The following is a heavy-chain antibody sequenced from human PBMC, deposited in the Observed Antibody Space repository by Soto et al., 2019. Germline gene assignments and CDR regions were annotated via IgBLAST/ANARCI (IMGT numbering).Heavy chain of an antibody. CDR3: ATRPRAPRGYYYGMYV. V-gene: IGHV5-10-1*01. Sequence: GASEKVSCKGSGYSFTSYLISWVRQMRVVGLEWKGRIDPSDSYTNYSPSFQGHVTISPDKPISTAYLQWSSLKASDPAMYYCATRPRAPRGYYYGMYVWGPGTTVTVSS. D-gene: IGHD3-10*01. CDR1: GYSFTSYL. CDR2: IDPSDSYT. J-gene: IGHJ6*02.